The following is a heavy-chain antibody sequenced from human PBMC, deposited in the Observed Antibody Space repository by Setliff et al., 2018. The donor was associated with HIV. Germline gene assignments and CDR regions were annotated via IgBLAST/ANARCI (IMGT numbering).Heavy chain of an antibody. CDR3: VRGWDDKVSTIWAPYYYYMDV. V-gene: IGHV4-34*01. J-gene: IGHJ6*03. D-gene: IGHD5-12*01. Sequence: SETLSLTCGVYGVSFSDYFWSWIRQSPGKGLEWIGEINHSGSTNYNPSLKSRVTISVDTSKKQFSLSLSSVTGADTAVYYCVRGWDDKVSTIWAPYYYYMDVWGKGTTVTVSS. CDR2: INHSGST. CDR1: GVSFSDYF.